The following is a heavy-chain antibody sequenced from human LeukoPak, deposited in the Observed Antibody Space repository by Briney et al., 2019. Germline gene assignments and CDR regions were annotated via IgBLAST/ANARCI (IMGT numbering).Heavy chain of an antibody. CDR1: GGSFSGYY. CDR2: NNHSGST. Sequence: SETLSLTCAVYGGSFSGYYWSWIRQPPGKGLEWIGENNHSGSTNYNPSLKSRVTISVDTSKNQFSLKLSSVTAADTAVYYCARGKGFYYGSGSYSDGLDPWGQGTLVTVSS. CDR3: ARGKGFYYGSGSYSDGLDP. J-gene: IGHJ5*02. V-gene: IGHV4-34*01. D-gene: IGHD3-10*01.